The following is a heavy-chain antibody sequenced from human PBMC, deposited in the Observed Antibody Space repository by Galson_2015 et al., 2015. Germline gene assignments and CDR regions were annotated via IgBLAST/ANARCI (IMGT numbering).Heavy chain of an antibody. CDR2: INTNTGNP. CDR1: GYSSTSYT. CDR3: ARAGGYCSTTSCYGLDH. D-gene: IGHD2-2*01. J-gene: IGHJ4*02. V-gene: IGHV7-4-1*02. Sequence: SVKVSCKASGYSSTSYTMNWVRQAPGRGPEWMGWINTNTGNPTYASGFTGRFVFSLDTSVNTAYLQISSLKAEDTAVYYCARAGGYCSTTSCYGLDHWGQGTLVTVSS.